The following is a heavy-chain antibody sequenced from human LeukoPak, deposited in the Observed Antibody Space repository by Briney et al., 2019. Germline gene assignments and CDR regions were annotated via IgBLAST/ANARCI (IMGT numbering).Heavy chain of an antibody. D-gene: IGHD6-13*01. CDR1: GFTVSSNY. J-gene: IGHJ4*02. V-gene: IGHV3-53*01. CDR3: ARKYSSNWFFDY. CDR2: IYTGGST. Sequence: GGSLRLSCAASGFTVSSNYMSWVRQAPGKGLEWVSVIYTGGSTYYADSVKGRFTISRDSSKNTLYLQMNSLRAEDTAVYYCARKYSSNWFFDYWGQGALVTVSS.